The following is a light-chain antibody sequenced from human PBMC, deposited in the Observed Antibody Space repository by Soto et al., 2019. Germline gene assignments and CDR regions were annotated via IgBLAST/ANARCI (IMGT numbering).Light chain of an antibody. J-gene: IGLJ3*02. V-gene: IGLV1-47*01. CDR3: AGWDDTLDAQV. CDR1: RSNIGGNF. Sequence: QSVLTQSPSASGTPGQRVTISCSGSRSNIGGNFAYWYHHLPGATPRLLILRNNERPPAGPDRFSGSKSGTSVSLAISGLRSDDEDTYYCAGWDDTLDAQVFGGGTKLTVL. CDR2: RNN.